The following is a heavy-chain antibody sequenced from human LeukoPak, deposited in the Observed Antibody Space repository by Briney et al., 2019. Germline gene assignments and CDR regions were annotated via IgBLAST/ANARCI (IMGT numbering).Heavy chain of an antibody. CDR3: ARGLAISSSMIVVVIKRTSRWFDP. V-gene: IGHV4-34*01. CDR2: INHSGST. D-gene: IGHD3-22*01. Sequence: SETLSLTCAVYGGSFSGYYWSWIRQPPGKGLEWIGEINHSGSTNYNPSLKSRVTISVDTSKNQFSLKLSSVTAADTAVYYCARGLAISSSMIVVVIKRTSRWFDPWGQGTLVTVSS. CDR1: GGSFSGYY. J-gene: IGHJ5*02.